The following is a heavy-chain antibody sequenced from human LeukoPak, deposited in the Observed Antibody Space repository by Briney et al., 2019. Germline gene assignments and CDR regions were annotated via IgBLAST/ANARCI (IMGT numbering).Heavy chain of an antibody. J-gene: IGHJ4*02. CDR1: GFTFSTYS. Sequence: GGSLRRSCAASGFTFSTYSMNWVRQAPGKGLEWVSLISGSSNYIYYADSVKGRFTISRDNAKNSLYLQMNSLRAEDTAVYYCARSPAGDYWGQGTLVTVSS. CDR3: ARSPAGDY. CDR2: ISGSSNYI. V-gene: IGHV3-21*01. D-gene: IGHD1-14*01.